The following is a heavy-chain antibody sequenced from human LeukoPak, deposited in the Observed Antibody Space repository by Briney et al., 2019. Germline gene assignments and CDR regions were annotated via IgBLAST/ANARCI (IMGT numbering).Heavy chain of an antibody. CDR3: ARAGTCSSTSCDGGIEY. V-gene: IGHV3-21*06. D-gene: IGHD2-2*01. CDR1: GFAFSSYN. J-gene: IGHJ4*02. CDR2: ISTTSTYI. Sequence: GSLRLSCAASGFAFSSYNMKWVRQAPGKGLEWVSFISTTSTYIYYADSVKGRFTVSRDNSKNLLYLQMDSLRVEDTAVYYCARAGTCSSTSCDGGIEYWGQGTLVTVSS.